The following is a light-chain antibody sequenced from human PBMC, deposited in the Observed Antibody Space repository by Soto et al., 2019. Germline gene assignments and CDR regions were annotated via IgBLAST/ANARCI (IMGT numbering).Light chain of an antibody. CDR1: SSDVGSYNL. Sequence: QSALTQPASVSGSPGQSITISCTGTSSDVGSYNLVSWYQHHSAKAPKLIIYEVTKRPSGVSNRFSGSKSGNTASLTISGLQAEDEADYYCCSYAGSSTFWVFGGGTELTVL. CDR3: CSYAGSSTFWV. CDR2: EVT. J-gene: IGLJ3*02. V-gene: IGLV2-23*02.